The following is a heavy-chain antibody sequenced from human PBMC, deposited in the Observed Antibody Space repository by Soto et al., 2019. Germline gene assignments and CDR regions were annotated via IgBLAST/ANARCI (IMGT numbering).Heavy chain of an antibody. Sequence: QITLKESGPTLVKPTQTLTLTCTFSGFSVSTSGVGVAWIRQPPGKALEWLALIYWDDDKRYSPFLQSRVTITKDTSTNQVVLTMTNMDPVDTATYYCAHKGGRGAGMVVWGQGTTVTVSS. V-gene: IGHV2-5*02. CDR2: IYWDDDK. J-gene: IGHJ6*02. CDR3: AHKGGRGAGMVV. CDR1: GFSVSTSGVG. D-gene: IGHD2-15*01.